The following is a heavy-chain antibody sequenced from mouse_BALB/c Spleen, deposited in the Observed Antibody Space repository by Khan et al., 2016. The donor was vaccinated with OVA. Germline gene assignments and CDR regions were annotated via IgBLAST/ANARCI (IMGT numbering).Heavy chain of an antibody. CDR2: ISYSGNT. CDR1: GYSITSDYA. V-gene: IGHV3-2*02. Sequence: EVPLQESGPGLVKPSQSLSLTCTVTGYSITSDYAWNWIRQFPGNKLEWMGFISYSGNTKYNPSLKSRFSITRDTSKNQFFLHLNSVTIEDTATYYCARVYGGDFDYWGQGTTLTVSS. CDR3: ARVYGGDFDY. J-gene: IGHJ2*01. D-gene: IGHD1-1*01.